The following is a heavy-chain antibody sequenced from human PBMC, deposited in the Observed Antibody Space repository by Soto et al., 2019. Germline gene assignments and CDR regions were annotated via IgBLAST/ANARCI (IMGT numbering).Heavy chain of an antibody. Sequence: SETLSLTCAVYGGSFSGYYWSWIRQPPGKGLEWIGEINHSGSTNYNPSLKSRVTISVDTSKNQFSLKLSSVTAADTAVYYCARFQPYSSSCTTGGCWFDPWGRGTLVTVSS. CDR1: GGSFSGYY. V-gene: IGHV4-34*01. D-gene: IGHD6-13*01. CDR3: ARFQPYSSSCTTGGCWFDP. J-gene: IGHJ5*02. CDR2: INHSGST.